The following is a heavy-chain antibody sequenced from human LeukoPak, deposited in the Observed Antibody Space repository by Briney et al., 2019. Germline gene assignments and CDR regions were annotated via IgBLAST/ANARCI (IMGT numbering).Heavy chain of an antibody. J-gene: IGHJ4*02. Sequence: SETLSLTCTVSGGSISSSSYYWGWIRQPPGKELEWIGSIYYSGSTYYNPSLKSRVTISVDTSKNQFSLKLSSVTAADTAVYYCARSGYAYYFDYWGQGTLVTVSS. CDR2: IYYSGST. V-gene: IGHV4-39*01. CDR3: ARSGYAYYFDY. CDR1: GGSISSSSYY. D-gene: IGHD5-12*01.